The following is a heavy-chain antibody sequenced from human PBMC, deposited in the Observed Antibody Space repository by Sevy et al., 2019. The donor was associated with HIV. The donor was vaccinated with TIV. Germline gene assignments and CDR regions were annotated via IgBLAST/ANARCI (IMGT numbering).Heavy chain of an antibody. D-gene: IGHD5-12*01. Sequence: GGSLRLSCAASGFTFTTYWMTWVRQAPGQGLEWVANIKEAGSAKYYVDSVKGRFTISRDNAKNSLYLQVNSLRAEDTAVYYCARDSPGSSGYDYWGQGTLVTVSS. CDR1: GFTFTTYW. CDR3: ARDSPGSSGYDY. V-gene: IGHV3-7*01. J-gene: IGHJ4*02. CDR2: IKEAGSAK.